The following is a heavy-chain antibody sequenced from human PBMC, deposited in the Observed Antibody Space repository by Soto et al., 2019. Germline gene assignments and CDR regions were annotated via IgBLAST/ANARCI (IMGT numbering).Heavy chain of an antibody. CDR1: GYSFTSYR. J-gene: IGHJ6*02. CDR3: ASPSLTQDYYYGMDV. V-gene: IGHV5-51*01. Sequence: GESLKISCKGSGYSFTSYRIGWVRQMPGKGLEWLGIIYPGDSGTRYSPSFQGQVTISADKSISTAYLQWSSLKASDTAMYYCASPSLTQDYYYGMDVWGQGTTVTVSS. CDR2: IYPGDSGT.